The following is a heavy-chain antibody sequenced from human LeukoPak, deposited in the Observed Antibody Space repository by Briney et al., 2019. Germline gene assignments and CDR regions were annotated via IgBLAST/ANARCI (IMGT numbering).Heavy chain of an antibody. CDR1: GFTFSSYA. D-gene: IGHD3-16*01. J-gene: IGHJ4*02. V-gene: IGHV3-64*01. Sequence: GGSLILSFSASGFTFSSYAMHWVRQAPGKGLEYVSGISSSGGVTYYANSVKGRFTMSRDNSNNTLYLQMGSLRAEDTAVCYCARGLGSWWGQGTLVTVSS. CDR3: ARGLGSW. CDR2: ISSSGGVT.